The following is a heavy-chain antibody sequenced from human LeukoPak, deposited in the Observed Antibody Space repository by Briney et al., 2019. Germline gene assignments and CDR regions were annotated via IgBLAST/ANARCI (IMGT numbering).Heavy chain of an antibody. Sequence: GGSLRLSCAASGFTFDDYSMHWVRQAPGKGLEWVSGISWNSGGIDYADFVKGRFTISRDNAKNSLYLQMNSLRAEDTAVYYCARAIIVNYWGQGTLVAVSS. CDR3: ARAIIVNY. D-gene: IGHD1-26*01. V-gene: IGHV3-9*01. J-gene: IGHJ4*02. CDR2: ISWNSGGI. CDR1: GFTFDDYS.